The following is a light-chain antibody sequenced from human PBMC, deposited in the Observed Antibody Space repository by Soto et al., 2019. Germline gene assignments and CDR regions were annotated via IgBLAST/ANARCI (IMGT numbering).Light chain of an antibody. CDR2: DAS. J-gene: IGKJ1*01. V-gene: IGKV3-11*01. Sequence: EIVLTQSPVTLSLSPWERATLSCRASQSVRTYLAWYQVKPGQAPRLLIYDASRRASGVPARFSGSGSGTDFTLTISSLEPEDFALYYCQQRSNWPRTFGQGTKVDIK. CDR1: QSVRTY. CDR3: QQRSNWPRT.